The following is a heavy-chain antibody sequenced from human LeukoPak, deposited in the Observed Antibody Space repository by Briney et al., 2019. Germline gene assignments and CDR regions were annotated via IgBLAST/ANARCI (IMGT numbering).Heavy chain of an antibody. Sequence: GGSLRLSCAASGFIFSDYYMSWIRRAPGKGLEWVAVISYDGSNKYYADSVKGRFTISRDNSKNTLYLQMNSLRAEDTAVYYCAREVGGYVDYPAYIFDYWGQGTLVTVSS. D-gene: IGHD5-12*01. V-gene: IGHV3-30*03. CDR1: GFIFSDYY. J-gene: IGHJ4*02. CDR3: AREVGGYVDYPAYIFDY. CDR2: ISYDGSNK.